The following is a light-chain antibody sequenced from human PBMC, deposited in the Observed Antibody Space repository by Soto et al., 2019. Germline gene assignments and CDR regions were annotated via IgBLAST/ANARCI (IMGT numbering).Light chain of an antibody. CDR3: SAYTGGSYYV. V-gene: IGLV2-14*01. CDR1: SGDVGFYNY. CDR2: DGS. Sequence: QSALTQPASVSGSPGQSITISCTGTSGDVGFYNYVSWYQRHPGKAPKLIIYDGSNRPSGVSNRFSGSKSGIPASLTISGLQAEDEANYYCSAYTGGSYYVFGSGTKVTVL. J-gene: IGLJ1*01.